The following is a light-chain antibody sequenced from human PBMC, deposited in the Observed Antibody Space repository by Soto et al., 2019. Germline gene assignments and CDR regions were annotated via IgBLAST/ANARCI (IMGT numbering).Light chain of an antibody. Sequence: EIVMTQSPATLSVSPGERATLSCRASQSVSSNLAWYQQKPGQAPRLLIYGASTRATGIPARFSGSGSGTEFILTISSLQSEDFAVYYCQQCNNWPTFGQGTKVEIK. CDR3: QQCNNWPT. V-gene: IGKV3-15*01. CDR2: GAS. CDR1: QSVSSN. J-gene: IGKJ1*01.